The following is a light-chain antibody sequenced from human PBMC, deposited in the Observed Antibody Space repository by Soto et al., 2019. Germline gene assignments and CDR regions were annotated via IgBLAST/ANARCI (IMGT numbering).Light chain of an antibody. CDR2: AAS. CDR3: QQYYSYPPGT. J-gene: IGKJ5*01. CDR1: QGISSY. Sequence: AIRMTQSPSSFSASTGDRVTITCRASQGISSYLAWYQQKPGKAPKLLIYAASTLQSGVPSRFSGSGSGTDCTRTSSGLQSEDVATYYCQQYYSYPPGTFGQGTRLEIK. V-gene: IGKV1-8*01.